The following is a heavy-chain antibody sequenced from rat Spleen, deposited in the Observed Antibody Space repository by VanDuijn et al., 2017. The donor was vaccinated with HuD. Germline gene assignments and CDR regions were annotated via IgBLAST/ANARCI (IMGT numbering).Heavy chain of an antibody. CDR3: TRGYYFDY. V-gene: IGHV5-20*01. CDR2: ISYDGDNT. Sequence: EVQLVESDGGLVQPGRSLKLSCAASGFTFSDNYMAWVRQAPTKGLEWVATISYDGDNTYYRDSVKGRFTISRDNAKSTLYLHMDSLRSDDTATYYCTRGYYFDYWGQGVMVTVSS. CDR1: GFTFSDNY. J-gene: IGHJ2*01.